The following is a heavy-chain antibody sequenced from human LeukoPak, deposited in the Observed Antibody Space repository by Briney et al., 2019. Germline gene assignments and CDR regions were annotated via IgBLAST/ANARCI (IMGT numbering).Heavy chain of an antibody. V-gene: IGHV4-59*08. CDR2: IYYSGST. Sequence: SETLSLTCTVPGGSISSYYWSWIRQPPGKGLEWIGYIYYSGSTNYNPSLKSRVTISVDTSKNQFSLKLSSVTAADTAVYYCARQSYSSGWSPLYYFDYWGQGTLVTVSS. D-gene: IGHD6-19*01. CDR3: ARQSYSSGWSPLYYFDY. J-gene: IGHJ4*02. CDR1: GGSISSYY.